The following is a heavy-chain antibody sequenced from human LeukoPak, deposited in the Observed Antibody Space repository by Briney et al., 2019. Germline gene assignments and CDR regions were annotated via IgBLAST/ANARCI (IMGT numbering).Heavy chain of an antibody. D-gene: IGHD1-26*01. CDR3: ARVRGPFDY. V-gene: IGHV4-34*01. CDR1: GFTFNNYA. J-gene: IGHJ4*02. CDR2: INHSGSA. Sequence: PGGSLRLSCVASGFTFNNYAMNWVRQPPGKGLEWVGEINHSGSADYSPSLKSRVTTSVDTSKNQFSLKLSSVTAADTAVYFCARVRGPFDYWGQGTLVTVSS.